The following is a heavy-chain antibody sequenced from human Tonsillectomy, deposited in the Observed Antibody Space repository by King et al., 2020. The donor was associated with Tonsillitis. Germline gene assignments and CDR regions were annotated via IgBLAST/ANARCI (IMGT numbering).Heavy chain of an antibody. Sequence: VQLVESGGGLVQPGGSLRLSCAASGFTFRSYAMSWVRQAPGKGLEWVSTISGGDGSTYYADSVKGRFTISRENSKNTLYLQMNSLRVEDTAVYYCAKGYDFWSGYYAFGIWGQGTMVTVSS. J-gene: IGHJ3*02. CDR1: GFTFRSYA. D-gene: IGHD3-3*01. CDR2: ISGGDGST. V-gene: IGHV3-23*04. CDR3: AKGYDFWSGYYAFGI.